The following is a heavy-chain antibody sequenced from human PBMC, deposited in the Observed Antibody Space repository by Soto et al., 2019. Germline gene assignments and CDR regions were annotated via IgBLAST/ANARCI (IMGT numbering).Heavy chain of an antibody. J-gene: IGHJ4*02. CDR1: GFTFSSYG. CDR2: ISYDGSNK. CDR3: AKERYSGSYWDE. V-gene: IGHV3-30*18. D-gene: IGHD1-26*01. Sequence: QVQLVESGGGVVQPGRSLRLSCAASGFTFSSYGMHWVRQAPGKGLEWVAVISYDGSNKYYADSVKGRFTISRDNSKNTLYLQMNSLRAEDTAVYYCAKERYSGSYWDEWGQGTLVTVSS.